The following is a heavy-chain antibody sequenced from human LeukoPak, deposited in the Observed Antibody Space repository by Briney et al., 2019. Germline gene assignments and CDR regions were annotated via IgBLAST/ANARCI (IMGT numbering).Heavy chain of an antibody. V-gene: IGHV4-38-2*02. CDR3: ASSLGSSGYPYYYGMDV. CDR1: GYSISSGYY. CDR2: IYHSGST. J-gene: IGHJ6*02. D-gene: IGHD3-22*01. Sequence: PSETLSLTCTVSGYSISSGYYWGWIRQPPGKGLEWIGSIYHSGSTYYNPSLKSRVTISVDTSKNQFSLKLSSVTAADTAVYYCASSLGSSGYPYYYGMDVWGQGTTVTVSS.